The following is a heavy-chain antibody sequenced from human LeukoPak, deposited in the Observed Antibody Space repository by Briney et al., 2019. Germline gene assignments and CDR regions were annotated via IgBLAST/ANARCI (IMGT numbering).Heavy chain of an antibody. CDR3: AKEDGYSSGWYVKGFDY. J-gene: IGHJ4*02. CDR1: GFTFSSYA. CDR2: ISGSGGST. V-gene: IGHV3-23*01. Sequence: GGSLRLSCAASGFTFSSYAMSWVRQAPGKGLEWVSAISGSGGSTYYADSVKGRFTISGDNSKNTLYLQMNSLRAEDTAVYYCAKEDGYSSGWYVKGFDYWGQGTLVTVSS. D-gene: IGHD6-19*01.